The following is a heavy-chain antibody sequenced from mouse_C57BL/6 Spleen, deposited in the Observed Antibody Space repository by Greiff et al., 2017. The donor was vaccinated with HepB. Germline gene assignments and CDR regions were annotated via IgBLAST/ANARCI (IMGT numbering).Heavy chain of an antibody. Sequence: VKLQQSGAELVMPGASVKLSCKASGYTFTSYWMHWVKQRPGQGLEWIGEIDPSDSYSNYNQEFKGKSTLTVDKSYSPAYMRVSILSSEDSTVFYWARHYDGSIDYGGQGTSVTVSS. CDR3: ARHYDGSIDY. CDR2: IDPSDSYS. D-gene: IGHD1-2*01. V-gene: IGHV1-69*01. CDR1: GYTFTSYW. J-gene: IGHJ4*01.